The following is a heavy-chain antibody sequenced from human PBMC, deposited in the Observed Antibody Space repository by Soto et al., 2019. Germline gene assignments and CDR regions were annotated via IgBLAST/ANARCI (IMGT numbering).Heavy chain of an antibody. V-gene: IGHV3-23*01. J-gene: IGHJ4*02. D-gene: IGHD1-26*01. Sequence: EVQLLESGGGLIQPGGSLRLSCAVSGFTFSAYSMSWVRQAPGKGLEWVSGISGLGGSTYYADSVNGRFTISRDNSKNTLYLQVSSLRAEDTAVYYCSKSTGNTLELYYFDYWGQGTLLIVSS. CDR1: GFTFSAYS. CDR2: ISGLGGST. CDR3: SKSTGNTLELYYFDY.